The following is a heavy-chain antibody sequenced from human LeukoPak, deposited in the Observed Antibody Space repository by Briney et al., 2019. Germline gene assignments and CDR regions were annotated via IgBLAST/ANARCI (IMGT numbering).Heavy chain of an antibody. Sequence: SGTLSLTCAVSGGSISSSNWWSWFRPPPGKGLEWIGEIYHSGNTNYNPSLKRRVTISVDKSKNQFSLKLSSVTAADTAVYYCARAPGYSGYGFFDYWGQGTLVTVSS. CDR3: ARAPGYSGYGFFDY. CDR1: GGSISSSNW. J-gene: IGHJ4*02. D-gene: IGHD5-12*01. CDR2: IYHSGNT. V-gene: IGHV4-4*02.